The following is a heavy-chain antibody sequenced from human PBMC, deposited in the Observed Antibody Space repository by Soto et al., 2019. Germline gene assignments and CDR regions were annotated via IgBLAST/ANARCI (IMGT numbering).Heavy chain of an antibody. D-gene: IGHD2-15*01. V-gene: IGHV4-30-2*01. CDR3: ARGLRKVAAMTFDY. Sequence: SETLSLTCAVSGGSISSGGYSWSWIRQPPGKGLEWIGHIYHSGSTYYNPSLKSRVTISVDRSKNQCSLKLSSVTAADTAVYYCARGLRKVAAMTFDYWGQGTLVTVSS. CDR1: GGSISSGGYS. J-gene: IGHJ4*02. CDR2: IYHSGST.